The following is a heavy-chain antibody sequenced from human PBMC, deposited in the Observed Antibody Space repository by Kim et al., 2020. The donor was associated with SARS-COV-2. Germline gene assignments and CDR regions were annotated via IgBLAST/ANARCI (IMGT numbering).Heavy chain of an antibody. Sequence: GGSLRLSCTASGFTFGDYAMSWFRQAPGKGLEWVGFIRSKAYGGTTEYAASVKGRFTISRDDSKSIAYLQMNSLKTEDTAVYYCTRCGEMATIYFFSAFDIWGQGTMVTVSS. D-gene: IGHD5-12*01. CDR2: IRSKAYGGTT. CDR3: TRCGEMATIYFFSAFDI. CDR1: GFTFGDYA. V-gene: IGHV3-49*03. J-gene: IGHJ3*02.